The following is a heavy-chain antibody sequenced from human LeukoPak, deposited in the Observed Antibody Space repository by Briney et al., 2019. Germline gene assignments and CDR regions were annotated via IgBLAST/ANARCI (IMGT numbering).Heavy chain of an antibody. D-gene: IGHD2-15*01. V-gene: IGHV3-23*01. J-gene: IGHJ6*03. CDR2: ISATGGAT. CDR1: GFTFSSYG. CDR3: AKNGDRGAYCSGGSCYPYYYYYMDV. Sequence: GGTLRLSCAASGFTFSSYGMSWVRQAPGKGLEWVSAISATGGATYYAESVKGRFTISRDNSKNTLYMQMNSLRAEDTAIYYCAKNGDRGAYCSGGSCYPYYYYYMDVWGKGTTVTISS.